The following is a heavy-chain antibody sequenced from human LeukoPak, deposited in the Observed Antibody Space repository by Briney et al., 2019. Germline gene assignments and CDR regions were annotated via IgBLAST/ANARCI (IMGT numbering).Heavy chain of an antibody. Sequence: PGGSLRLSCAASGFTFSNYEINWVRQAPGKGPEWVSYISSSGGSMSYAESLTGRFTISRDNAKNSLYLQMNSLRAEDTAVYYCASQGPYSSSWYGDYFDYWGQGTLVTVSS. CDR1: GFTFSNYE. J-gene: IGHJ4*02. CDR3: ASQGPYSSSWYGDYFDY. V-gene: IGHV3-48*03. D-gene: IGHD6-13*01. CDR2: ISSSGGSM.